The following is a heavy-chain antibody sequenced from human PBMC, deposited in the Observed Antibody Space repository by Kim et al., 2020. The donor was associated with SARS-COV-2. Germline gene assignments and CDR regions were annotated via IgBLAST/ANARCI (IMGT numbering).Heavy chain of an antibody. CDR1: GGSFSDYS. V-gene: IGHV4-34*01. D-gene: IGHD2-21*02. J-gene: IGHJ4*02. Sequence: SETLSLTCDISGGSFSDYSWDLIRQPPGKGLEWIGTINRFGSTNYNPSLKSRISMSVDKSKTQVSLNLNSVTAADTAVYYCRIVGSDLDYWGQGTLVTFAS. CDR3: RIVGSDLDY. CDR2: INRFGST.